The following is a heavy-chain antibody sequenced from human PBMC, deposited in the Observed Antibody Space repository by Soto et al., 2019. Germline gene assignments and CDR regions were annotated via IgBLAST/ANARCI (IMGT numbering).Heavy chain of an antibody. CDR1: GGSISRYY. D-gene: IGHD3-22*01. J-gene: IGHJ4*02. Sequence: PSETLSLTCTVSGGSISRYYWTWIRQPPGKGLECIGYIYYSGTTNYNPSLKSRVTISVDTSENQFSLKLSSVTVADTAVYYCAGFSYFDSRGYYYPIFDYWGQGTLVTVSS. V-gene: IGHV4-59*01. CDR2: IYYSGTT. CDR3: AGFSYFDSRGYYYPIFDY.